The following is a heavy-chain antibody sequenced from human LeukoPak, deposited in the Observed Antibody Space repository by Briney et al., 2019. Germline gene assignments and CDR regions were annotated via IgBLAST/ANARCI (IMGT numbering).Heavy chain of an antibody. CDR2: INSDGRDI. Sequence: GGSLRLSCAASGCTFSSFWMHWVRQVPGEGLVWVSRINSDGRDITYADSVKGRFTVSRDNAEHTLYLQMNSLSAEETAVYYCARRGCSRTSCLHYWGQGTLVSVSS. D-gene: IGHD2-2*01. CDR1: GCTFSSFW. J-gene: IGHJ4*02. V-gene: IGHV3-74*01. CDR3: ARRGCSRTSCLHY.